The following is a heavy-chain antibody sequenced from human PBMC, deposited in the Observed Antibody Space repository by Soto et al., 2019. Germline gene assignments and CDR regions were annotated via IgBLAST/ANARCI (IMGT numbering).Heavy chain of an antibody. D-gene: IGHD2-15*01. CDR2: IHPGDSDT. V-gene: IGHV5-51*01. J-gene: IGHJ4*02. CDR3: VRQGLNRMSPVPATSDY. Sequence: GESLKISCKGSGYIFTNYWIAWVRQMPGKGLEWMGIIHPGDSDTRYTPSSNGQVTISVDRSTSTAYLQWSSLEASDTAIYYCVRQGLNRMSPVPATSDYWGQGTLVTVSS. CDR1: GYIFTNYW.